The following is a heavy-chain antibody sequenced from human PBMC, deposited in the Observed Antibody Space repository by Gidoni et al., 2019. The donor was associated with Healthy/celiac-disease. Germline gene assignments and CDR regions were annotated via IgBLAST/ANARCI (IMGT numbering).Heavy chain of an antibody. CDR2: IAYDGSNK. V-gene: IGHV3-30*01. Sequence: QVQLVESGGGVVQPGRSLRLSCAASGFTFSSYAMHWGRQAPVKGLEWVAVIAYDGSNKYYADSVKGRFTISRDNSKNTLYLQMNSLRAEDTAVYYCARGGGVTMIVVVIGDYWGQGTLVTVSS. CDR3: ARGGGVTMIVVVIGDY. J-gene: IGHJ4*02. CDR1: GFTFSSYA. D-gene: IGHD3-22*01.